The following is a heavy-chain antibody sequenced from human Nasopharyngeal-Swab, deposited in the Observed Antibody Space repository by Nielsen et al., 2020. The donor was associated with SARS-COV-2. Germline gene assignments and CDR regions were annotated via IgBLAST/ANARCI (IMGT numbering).Heavy chain of an antibody. CDR3: ARQPKVGATHYFDY. Sequence: SETLSLTCTVSGGSISSYYWSWIRQPPGKGLEWIGYIYYSGSTNYNPSLKSRVTISVDTSKNQFSLKLSSVTAADTAVYYCARQPKVGATHYFDYWGQGTLVTVSS. J-gene: IGHJ4*02. D-gene: IGHD1-26*01. CDR1: GGSISSYY. V-gene: IGHV4-59*08. CDR2: IYYSGST.